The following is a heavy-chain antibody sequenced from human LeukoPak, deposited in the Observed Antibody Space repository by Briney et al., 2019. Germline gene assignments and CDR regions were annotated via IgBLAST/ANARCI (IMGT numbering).Heavy chain of an antibody. Sequence: PGGSLRLSCAASGFTFSSYAMSWVRQAPGKGLEWVSAISGSGGSTYYADSEKGRFTISRDNSKNTLYLQMNSLRAEDTAVYYCAKDSYGDYGEYGMDVWGQGTTVTVSS. CDR2: ISGSGGST. CDR1: GFTFSSYA. CDR3: AKDSYGDYGEYGMDV. J-gene: IGHJ6*02. V-gene: IGHV3-23*01. D-gene: IGHD4-17*01.